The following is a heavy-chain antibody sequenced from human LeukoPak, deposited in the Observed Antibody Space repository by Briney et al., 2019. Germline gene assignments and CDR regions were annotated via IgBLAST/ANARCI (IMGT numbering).Heavy chain of an antibody. CDR3: TTSMVRGVSAPRY. D-gene: IGHD3-10*01. J-gene: IGHJ4*02. CDR2: IKSKTDGVTS. V-gene: IGHV3-15*01. CDR1: GFTFSNVW. Sequence: GGSLRLSCAASGFTFSNVWMSWVRQAPGRGREWVGRIKSKTDGVTSDYGAPVKGRLTISRDDSKNTLYLQMSSLKTEDTAMYYCTTSMVRGVSAPRYWGQGTLVTVSS.